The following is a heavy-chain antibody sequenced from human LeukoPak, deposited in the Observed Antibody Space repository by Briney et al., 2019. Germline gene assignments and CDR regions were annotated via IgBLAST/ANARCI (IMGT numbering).Heavy chain of an antibody. CDR1: GGSISNYH. CDR3: ARVIAAAGTYWFDP. V-gene: IGHV4-4*07. Sequence: SETLSLTCTVSGGSISNYHWTWIRQPAGKGLEWIGHIYTSGSTNYNPSLKSRVTISVDTSKNQFSLKLSSVTAADTAVYYCARVIAAAGTYWFDPWGQGTLVTVSS. J-gene: IGHJ5*02. CDR2: IYTSGST. D-gene: IGHD6-13*01.